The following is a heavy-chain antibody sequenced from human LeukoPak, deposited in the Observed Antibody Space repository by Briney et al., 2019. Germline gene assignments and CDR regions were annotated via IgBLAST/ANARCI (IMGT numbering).Heavy chain of an antibody. J-gene: IGHJ4*02. CDR2: ISWNSGNM. Sequence: PGGSLRLSCAASGFTFDDSAMHWVRQAPGKGLEWVSGISWNSGNMGYADSVKGRFTISRDNAKNSLYLQMSSLRAEDTALYYCAKGRDSSTWYPLDYWGQGTLVTVSS. CDR1: GFTFDDSA. CDR3: AKGRDSSTWYPLDY. D-gene: IGHD6-13*01. V-gene: IGHV3-9*01.